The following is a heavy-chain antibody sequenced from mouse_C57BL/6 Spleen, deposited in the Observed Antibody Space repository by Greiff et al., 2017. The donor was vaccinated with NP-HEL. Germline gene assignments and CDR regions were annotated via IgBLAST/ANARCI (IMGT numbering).Heavy chain of an antibody. CDR1: GFTFSSYA. CDR3: ARGSSSYHWYFDV. D-gene: IGHD1-1*01. CDR2: ISDGGSYT. J-gene: IGHJ1*03. Sequence: EVQGVESGGGLVKPGGSLKLSCAASGFTFSSYAMSWVRQTPEKRLEWVATISDGGSYTYYPDNVKGRFTISRDNAKNNLYLQMSHLKSEDTAMYYCARGSSSYHWYFDVWGTGTTVTVSS. V-gene: IGHV5-4*01.